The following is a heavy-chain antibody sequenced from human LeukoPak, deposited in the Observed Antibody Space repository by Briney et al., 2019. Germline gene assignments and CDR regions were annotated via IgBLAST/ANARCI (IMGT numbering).Heavy chain of an antibody. Sequence: GGSLRLSCAASGFTFSDYYMSWIRQAPGKGLEWVPYISSSGNNIYYADSVKGRFIISRDNAKNSLFLQMNSLRVDDTAVYYCARDWAGGPHDYWGQGTLVTVSS. V-gene: IGHV3-11*04. CDR2: ISSSGNNI. CDR3: ARDWAGGPHDY. D-gene: IGHD3-10*01. CDR1: GFTFSDYY. J-gene: IGHJ4*02.